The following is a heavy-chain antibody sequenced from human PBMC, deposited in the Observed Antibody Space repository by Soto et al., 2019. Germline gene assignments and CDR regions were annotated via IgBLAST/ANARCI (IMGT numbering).Heavy chain of an antibody. Sequence: DVQLVESGGGLVQPGGSLRVSCVTSGFSFRSFWMSWVRQAPGKGLEWVANIYQGGNEINYADSVRGRFTISRDNAKNSLYLQKDLLRDEDSAVYYCATDVATLWVRGALNMWGQGTVVSVSS. CDR3: ATDVATLWVRGALNM. V-gene: IGHV3-7*03. CDR2: IYQGGNEI. J-gene: IGHJ3*02. CDR1: GFSFRSFW. D-gene: IGHD3-16*01.